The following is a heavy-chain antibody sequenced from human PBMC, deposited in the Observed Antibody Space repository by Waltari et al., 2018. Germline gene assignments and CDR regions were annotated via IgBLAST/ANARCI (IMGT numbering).Heavy chain of an antibody. Sequence: QVQLQESGPGLVKPSETLSLTCTVSGGSISSYYWSWIRQPPGKGLEWIGYIYYSGSTNYNPSPKSRVTISVDTSKNQFSLKLSSVTAADTAVYYCARDLPTNYDFWSGYYTGSTNYYYYGMDVWGQGTTVTVSS. CDR3: ARDLPTNYDFWSGYYTGSTNYYYYGMDV. CDR1: GGSISSYY. J-gene: IGHJ6*02. CDR2: IYYSGST. V-gene: IGHV4-59*01. D-gene: IGHD3-3*01.